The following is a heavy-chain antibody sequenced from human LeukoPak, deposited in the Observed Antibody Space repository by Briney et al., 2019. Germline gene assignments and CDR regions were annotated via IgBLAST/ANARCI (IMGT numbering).Heavy chain of an antibody. CDR2: MNPNSGNT. D-gene: IGHD2-2*01. V-gene: IGHV1-8*01. Sequence: VASVKVSCKASGYTFTGYDINWVRQATGQGLEWMGWMNPNSGNTGYAQKFQGRVTMTRNTSISTAYMELSSLRSEDTAVYYCARALGYCSSISCFYYFDYWGQGTLVIVSS. CDR1: GYTFTGYD. CDR3: ARALGYCSSISCFYYFDY. J-gene: IGHJ4*02.